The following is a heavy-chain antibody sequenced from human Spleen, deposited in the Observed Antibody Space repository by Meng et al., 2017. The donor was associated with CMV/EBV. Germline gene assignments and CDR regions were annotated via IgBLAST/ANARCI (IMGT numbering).Heavy chain of an antibody. D-gene: IGHD1-26*01. V-gene: IGHV3-74*02. Sequence: VQLVESGGGLVKPGGSLRLSCAASGFTFSDYYMSWIRQAPGKGLVWVSRTNRDGSSTSYADSVKGRFTISRDNAKSTLYLQMNSLRAEDTAVYYCARGVGESLGWEMGYWGQGTLVTVSS. CDR3: ARGVGESLGWEMGY. CDR2: TNRDGSST. CDR1: GFTFSDYY. J-gene: IGHJ4*02.